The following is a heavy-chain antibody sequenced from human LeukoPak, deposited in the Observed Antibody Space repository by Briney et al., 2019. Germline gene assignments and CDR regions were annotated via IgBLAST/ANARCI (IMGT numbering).Heavy chain of an antibody. D-gene: IGHD3-10*01. J-gene: IGHJ4*02. V-gene: IGHV4-39*01. CDR2: IYYSGST. CDR3: ASGVYYGSGSYSWAIY. Sequence: SETLSLTCTVSGGSISSSSYYWGWIRQPPGKGLEWIGSIYYSGSTHYNPSLKSRVTISVDTSKNQFSLKLSSVTAADTAVYYCASGVYYGSGSYSWAIYWGQGTLVTVSS. CDR1: GGSISSSSYY.